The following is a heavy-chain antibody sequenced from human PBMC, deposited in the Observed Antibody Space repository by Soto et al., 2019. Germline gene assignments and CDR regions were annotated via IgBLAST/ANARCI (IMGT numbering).Heavy chain of an antibody. J-gene: IGHJ4*02. CDR3: AREVLWSRYFDY. V-gene: IGHV3-30-3*01. CDR1: GFIFSNYV. CDR2: MSYDGTTK. Sequence: ESGGGVVQPGRSLRLSCAASGFIFSNYVMYWVRQAPGKGLEWVAFMSYDGTTKYYADSVKGRFTISRDNSKNTLYLQMNNLRPEDTGVYYCAREVLWSRYFDYWGQGTLVTVSS. D-gene: IGHD2-21*01.